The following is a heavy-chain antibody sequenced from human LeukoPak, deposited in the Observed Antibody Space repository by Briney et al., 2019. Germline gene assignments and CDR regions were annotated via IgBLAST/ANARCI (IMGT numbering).Heavy chain of an antibody. D-gene: IGHD2-2*01. CDR3: ARDNYCSSTSCYWYFDF. CDR1: GRSISSYY. J-gene: IGHJ2*01. Sequence: SETLSLTCTVSGRSISSYYWSWIRQPPGKGLEWIGYIYYSGSTNYNPSLKSRVTISVDTSKNQFSLKLSSVTAADTAVYYCARDNYCSSTSCYWYFDFWGRGTLVTVSS. V-gene: IGHV4-59*01. CDR2: IYYSGST.